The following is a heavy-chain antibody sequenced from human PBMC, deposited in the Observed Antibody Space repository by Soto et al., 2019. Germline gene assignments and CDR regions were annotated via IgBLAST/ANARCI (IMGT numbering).Heavy chain of an antibody. CDR2: IIPIFGTA. CDR1: GYNLGGYY. V-gene: IGHV1-69*13. J-gene: IGHJ6*02. D-gene: IGHD3-10*01. CDR3: ARDGSGGYYRGLYYYYGIDV. Sequence: ASVKVSCKASGYNLGGYYTYWVRQAPGRGLEWMGGIIPIFGTANYAQKFQGRVTITADESTSTAYMELSSLRSEDTAVYYCARDGSGGYYRGLYYYYGIDVWGQGTTVTVSS.